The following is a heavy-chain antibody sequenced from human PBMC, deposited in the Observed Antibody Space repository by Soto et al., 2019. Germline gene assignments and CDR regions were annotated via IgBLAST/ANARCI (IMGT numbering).Heavy chain of an antibody. D-gene: IGHD3-10*01. Sequence: EVQLVESGGGLVQPGGSLRLSCATSGFTFSHYWMQWVRQAPGKGLVWVSHINSVGSDSTYADFVEGRFTISRDNAKNTLDLQMNSLRAEDTAVYYCVRDNFGVDYWGQGTLVTVSS. CDR1: GFTFSHYW. CDR3: VRDNFGVDY. J-gene: IGHJ4*02. V-gene: IGHV3-74*01. CDR2: INSVGSDS.